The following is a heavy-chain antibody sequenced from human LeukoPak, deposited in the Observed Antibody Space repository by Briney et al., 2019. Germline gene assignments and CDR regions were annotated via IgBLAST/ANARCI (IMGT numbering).Heavy chain of an antibody. D-gene: IGHD1-7*01. CDR1: GYTFTEYY. V-gene: IGHV1-2*02. CDR2: IIAGNGGT. Sequence: ASVKVSCKTSGYTFTEYYIHWVRQAPGQGLEWMGWIIAGNGGTDYTSKFQGRVTMTRDTSISTAYMELSGLTPDDTAVYFCARDEGELYLDYWGQGTLVTVSS. J-gene: IGHJ4*02. CDR3: ARDEGELYLDY.